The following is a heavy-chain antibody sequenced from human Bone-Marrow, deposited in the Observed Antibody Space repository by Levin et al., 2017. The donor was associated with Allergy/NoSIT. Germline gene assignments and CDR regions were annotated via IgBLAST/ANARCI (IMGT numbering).Heavy chain of an antibody. D-gene: IGHD1-26*01. CDR2: IKSKTDGGTT. J-gene: IGHJ4*02. Sequence: PGGSLRLSCAASGFTFSDAWMSWVRQAPGKGLEWVGRIKSKTDGGTTDYAAPVKGRFTISRDDSKNTLYLQMNSLKTEDTGVYYCSTGDPSLYSGSYGFSYWGQGTLVTVSS. CDR1: GFTFSDAW. CDR3: STGDPSLYSGSYGFSY. V-gene: IGHV3-15*01.